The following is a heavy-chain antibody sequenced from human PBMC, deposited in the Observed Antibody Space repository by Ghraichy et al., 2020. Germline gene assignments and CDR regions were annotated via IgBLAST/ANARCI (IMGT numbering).Heavy chain of an antibody. V-gene: IGHV1-18*04. CDR1: GYTFTSYG. D-gene: IGHD2-2*01. J-gene: IGHJ4*02. CDR2: ISAYNGNT. CDR3: ARADYCSSTSCSPGVDY. Sequence: ASVKVSCKASGYTFTSYGISWVRQAPGQGLEWMGWISAYNGNTNYAQKLQGRVTMTTDTSTSTAYMELRSLRSDDTAVYYCARADYCSSTSCSPGVDYWGQGTLVTVSS.